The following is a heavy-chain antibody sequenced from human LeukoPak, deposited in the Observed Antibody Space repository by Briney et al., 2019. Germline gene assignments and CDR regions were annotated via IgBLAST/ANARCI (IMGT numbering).Heavy chain of an antibody. Sequence: GASVKVSCKASGYTFTSYDINWVRQATGQGLEWMGWMNPNSGNTGYAQKFQGRVTMTRNTSISTAYMELRSLRSDDTAVYYCARCGNGYYYMDVWGKGTTVTVSS. D-gene: IGHD1-1*01. V-gene: IGHV1-8*01. J-gene: IGHJ6*03. CDR3: ARCGNGYYYMDV. CDR2: MNPNSGNT. CDR1: GYTFTSYD.